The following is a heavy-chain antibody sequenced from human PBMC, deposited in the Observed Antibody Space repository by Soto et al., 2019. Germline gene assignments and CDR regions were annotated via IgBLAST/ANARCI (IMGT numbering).Heavy chain of an antibody. CDR3: ARDRVVVKGAPSAEYFQH. J-gene: IGHJ1*01. CDR2: IIPIFGTA. CDR1: GGTFSSYA. V-gene: IGHV1-69*13. Sequence: ASVKVSCKASGGTFSSYAISWVRQAPGQGLEWMGGIIPIFGTANYAQKFQGRVTITADESTSTAYMELSSLRSEDTAVYYCARDRVVVKGAPSAEYFQHWGQGTLVTV. D-gene: IGHD3-22*01.